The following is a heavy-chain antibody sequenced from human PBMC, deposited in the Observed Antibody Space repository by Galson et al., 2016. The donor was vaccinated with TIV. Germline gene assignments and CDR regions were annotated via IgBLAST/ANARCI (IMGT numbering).Heavy chain of an antibody. Sequence: SLRLSCAASGLTFSGSWMSWVRQAPGKGLEWVANIKQDGSEKYYVNSVKGRFTISRDNAKDSVYLQMNSLRAEDTAVYYCARELHWSGRDYWGQGTLVTVSS. D-gene: IGHD3-3*01. V-gene: IGHV3-7*01. CDR3: ARELHWSGRDY. J-gene: IGHJ4*02. CDR1: GLTFSGSW. CDR2: IKQDGSEK.